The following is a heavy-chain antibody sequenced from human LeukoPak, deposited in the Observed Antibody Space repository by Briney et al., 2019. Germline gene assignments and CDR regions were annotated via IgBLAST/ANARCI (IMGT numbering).Heavy chain of an antibody. Sequence: ASVKVSCKASGGTFSSYAISWVRRAPGQGLEWMGGIIPIFGTANYAQKFQGRVTITTDESTSTAYMELSSLRSEDTAVYYCARVDRGKPAEYYYYMDVWGKGTTVTVSS. D-gene: IGHD3-10*01. CDR1: GGTFSSYA. CDR2: IIPIFGTA. J-gene: IGHJ6*03. V-gene: IGHV1-69*05. CDR3: ARVDRGKPAEYYYYMDV.